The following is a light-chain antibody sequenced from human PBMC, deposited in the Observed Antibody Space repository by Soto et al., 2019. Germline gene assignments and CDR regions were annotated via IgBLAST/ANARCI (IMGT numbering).Light chain of an antibody. CDR3: MQALQTPYT. CDR2: WAS. Sequence: DIVMTQSPLSLPVTPGEPASISCRSSQSLMHSNGSYYLDWSLQKPGQSPQLLIYWASNRASGVPDRFSASGSGTDFTLTISRVEAEDVGAYYCMQALQTPYTFGGGTKVEIK. CDR1: QSLMHSNGSYY. J-gene: IGKJ4*01. V-gene: IGKV2-28*01.